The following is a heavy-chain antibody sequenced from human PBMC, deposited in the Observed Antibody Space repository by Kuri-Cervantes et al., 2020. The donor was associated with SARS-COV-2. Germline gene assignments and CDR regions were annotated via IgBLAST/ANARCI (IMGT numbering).Heavy chain of an antibody. J-gene: IGHJ6*04. D-gene: IGHD3-3*01. CDR2: IYYSGST. CDR3: ARVTSGYYPNYYYYGMDV. CDR1: GGSISSYY. V-gene: IGHV4-59*01. Sequence: GSLRLSCTVSGGSISSYYWSWIRQPPGKGLEWIGYIYYSGSTNYNPSLKSRVTISVDTSKNQFSLKLSSVTAADTAVYYCARVTSGYYPNYYYYGMDVWGKGTTVTVSS.